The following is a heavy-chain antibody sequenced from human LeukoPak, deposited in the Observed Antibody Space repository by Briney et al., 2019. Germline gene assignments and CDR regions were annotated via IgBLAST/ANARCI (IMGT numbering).Heavy chain of an antibody. Sequence: GGPLNFSFPGYGFTFSTIAWHWSGQAQAKGWKWVAFIRYDGSNKYYADSVKGRFTISRDNSKNTLYLQMNSLRAEDTAVYYCAKDQRSYYPDYWGQGTLVTVSS. CDR1: GFTFSTIA. CDR2: IRYDGSNK. V-gene: IGHV3-30*02. D-gene: IGHD1-26*01. J-gene: IGHJ4*02. CDR3: AKDQRSYYPDY.